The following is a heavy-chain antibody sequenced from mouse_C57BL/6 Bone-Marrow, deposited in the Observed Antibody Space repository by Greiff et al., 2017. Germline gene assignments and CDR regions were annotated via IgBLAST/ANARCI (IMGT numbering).Heavy chain of an antibody. CDR2: IYPRSGNT. CDR3: ARRGKQRGDY. J-gene: IGHJ2*01. V-gene: IGHV1-81*01. Sequence: VQRVESGAELARPGASVKLSCKASGYTFTSYGISWVKQRTGQGLEWIGEIYPRSGNTYYNEKFKGKATLTADKSSSTAYMELRSLTSEDSAVYFCARRGKQRGDYWGQGTTLTVSS. D-gene: IGHD6-1*01. CDR1: GYTFTSYG.